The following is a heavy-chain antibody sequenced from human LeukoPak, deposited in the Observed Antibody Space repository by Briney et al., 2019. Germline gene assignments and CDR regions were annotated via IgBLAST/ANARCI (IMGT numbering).Heavy chain of an antibody. CDR2: IYPDDSDT. Sequence: PGESLKISCETSGYTFTKFWVGWVRQTPGKGLEWLGMIYPDDSDTRYSPSFQGQVTMSVDKSISIVYLHWSSLKASDTAMYYCVRGKGSGTYYGFDYWGQGTVVSVVS. CDR3: VRGKGSGTYYGFDY. CDR1: GYTFTKFW. V-gene: IGHV5-51*01. D-gene: IGHD3-10*01. J-gene: IGHJ4*02.